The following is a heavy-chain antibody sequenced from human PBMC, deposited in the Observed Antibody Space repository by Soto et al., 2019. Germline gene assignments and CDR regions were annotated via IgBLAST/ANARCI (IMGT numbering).Heavy chain of an antibody. CDR3: AKFPTGYSSG. V-gene: IGHV3-9*01. D-gene: IGHD6-19*01. CDR1: GFTFEDYA. J-gene: IGHJ4*02. Sequence: GGSLRLSCAASGFTFEDYAMHWVRQGPGKGLEWVSGISWNSGTIAYADSVKGRFTISRDNAKKSLYLQMNSLRAEDTAFYYCAKFPTGYSSGWGRGTLVTVSS. CDR2: ISWNSGTI.